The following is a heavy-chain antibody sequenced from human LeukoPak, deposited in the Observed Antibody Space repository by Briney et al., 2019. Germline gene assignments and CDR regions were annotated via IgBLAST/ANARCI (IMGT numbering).Heavy chain of an antibody. Sequence: GGSLRLSCAASGFIFSNYAMIWARQAPGKGLEWVSGITGSGDTTHYGDSMKGRFTISRDNSKNTLILQMNSLTVEDSAIYYCAKGVGTAYWYFDLWGRGALVTVSA. D-gene: IGHD2-21*02. CDR1: GFIFSNYA. J-gene: IGHJ2*01. CDR3: AKGVGTAYWYFDL. CDR2: ITGSGDTT. V-gene: IGHV3-23*01.